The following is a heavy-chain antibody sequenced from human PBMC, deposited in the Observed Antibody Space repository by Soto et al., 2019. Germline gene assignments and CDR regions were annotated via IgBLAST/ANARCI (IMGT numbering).Heavy chain of an antibody. CDR1: GFTFSSYG. Sequence: GGSLRLSCAASGFTFSSYGMHWVRQAPGKGLEWVAVIWYDGSNKYYADSVKGRFTISRDNSKNTLYLQMNSLRAEDTAVYYCAKSPNYGDYVPRDYWGQGTLATVSS. V-gene: IGHV3-33*06. CDR3: AKSPNYGDYVPRDY. D-gene: IGHD4-17*01. CDR2: IWYDGSNK. J-gene: IGHJ4*02.